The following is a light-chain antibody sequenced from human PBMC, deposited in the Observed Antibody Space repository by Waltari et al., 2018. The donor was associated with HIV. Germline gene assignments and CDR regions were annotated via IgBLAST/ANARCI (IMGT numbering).Light chain of an antibody. CDR3: SSRDSTYNPVV. CDR2: GEN. V-gene: IGLV3-19*01. CDR1: SLTRYY. Sequence: SSELTQDPAVSVALGQTVRITCQGDSLTRYYASWYQQKPGQDPVLVIYGENHRPSVIPDRFSGSSSGNTASLTITGAQAEDEADYYCSSRDSTYNPVVFGGGTNLTVL. J-gene: IGLJ2*01.